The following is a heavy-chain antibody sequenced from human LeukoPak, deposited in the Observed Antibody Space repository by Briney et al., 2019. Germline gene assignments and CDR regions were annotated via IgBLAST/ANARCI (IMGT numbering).Heavy chain of an antibody. V-gene: IGHV1-2*04. CDR3: ARDSGWEVVLYASEI. D-gene: IGHD1-26*01. J-gene: IGHJ3*02. CDR1: GYTFTGYH. CDR2: INPKSGGT. Sequence: ASVKVSCKASGYTFTGYHIHWVRQAPGQGLEWMGWINPKSGGTNYAQKLEGWVTMTRDTSMSTVYMELSRLKSDDTAVYYCARDSGWEVVLYASEIWGQGTMVTVSS.